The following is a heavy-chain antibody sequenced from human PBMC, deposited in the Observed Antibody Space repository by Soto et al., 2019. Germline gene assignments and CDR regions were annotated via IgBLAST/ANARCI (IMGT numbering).Heavy chain of an antibody. CDR3: ARGTYYYGSGSDDAFDI. Sequence: XESLKLSWKCSGYSFTCYWIGLVLQMPGKGLEWMGIIYPGDSDTRYSPSFQGQVTISADKSISTAYLQWSSLKASDTAMYYCARGTYYYGSGSDDAFDIWGQGTMVTVSS. V-gene: IGHV5-51*01. CDR1: GYSFTCYW. D-gene: IGHD3-10*01. J-gene: IGHJ3*02. CDR2: IYPGDSDT.